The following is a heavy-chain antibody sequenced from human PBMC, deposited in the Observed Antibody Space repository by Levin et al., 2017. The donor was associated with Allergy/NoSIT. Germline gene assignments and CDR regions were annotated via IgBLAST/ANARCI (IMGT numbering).Heavy chain of an antibody. D-gene: IGHD1-7*01. CDR3: AKPWKYPGNGVDDY. CDR1: GFTFSSYA. V-gene: IGHV3-23*01. CDR2: ISGSGGST. Sequence: GESLKISCAASGFTFSSYAMSWVRQAPGKGLEWVSAISGSGGSTYYADSVKGRFTISRDNSKNTLYLQMNSLRAEDTAVYYCAKPWKYPGNGVDDYWGQGTLVTVSS. J-gene: IGHJ4*02.